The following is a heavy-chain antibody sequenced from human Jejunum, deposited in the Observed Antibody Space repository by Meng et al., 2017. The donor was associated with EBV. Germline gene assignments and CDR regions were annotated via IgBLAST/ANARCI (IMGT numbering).Heavy chain of an antibody. Sequence: DSGGVLVRPGGSLRLSGSAYGFTFSSAAMRRGRKAPGKGLEWVSVISGSAGSTYYADSVKGRFTISRDTSNNTLYLQMNSLRAEDTAIYYCAKLLKYWGQGTLVTVSS. CDR3: AKLLKY. CDR1: GFTFSSAA. J-gene: IGHJ4*02. CDR2: ISGSAGST. V-gene: IGHV3-23*01.